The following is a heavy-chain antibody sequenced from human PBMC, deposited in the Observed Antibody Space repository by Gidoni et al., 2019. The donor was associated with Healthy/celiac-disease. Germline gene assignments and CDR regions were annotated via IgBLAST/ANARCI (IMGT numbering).Heavy chain of an antibody. J-gene: IGHJ4*02. CDR1: GFTFSSYG. V-gene: IGHV3-30*18. D-gene: IGHD6-19*01. CDR2: ISYDGSNK. Sequence: QVQLVESGGGVVQPGRSLRLSCAASGFTFSSYGMHLVRQAPGKGLEWVAGISYDGSNKYYADSVKGRFTISRDNSKNTLYLQMNSLRAEDTAVYYCAKDDGDSSGWYPDDYWGQGTLVTVSS. CDR3: AKDDGDSSGWYPDDY.